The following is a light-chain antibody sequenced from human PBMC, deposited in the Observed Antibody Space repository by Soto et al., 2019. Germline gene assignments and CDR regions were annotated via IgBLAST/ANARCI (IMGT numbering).Light chain of an antibody. CDR2: GAS. V-gene: IGKV3-15*01. CDR3: QQYNDWWT. CDR1: QSVSNN. Sequence: EIVMTQSPDTLSVSPGERATLSCRASQSVSNNLAWYHQKPGQAPRLLIFGASTRATGIPARFSGSGSGTEYTLTISSLQSEDFAVYYCQQYNDWWTFGKGTKVEIK. J-gene: IGKJ1*01.